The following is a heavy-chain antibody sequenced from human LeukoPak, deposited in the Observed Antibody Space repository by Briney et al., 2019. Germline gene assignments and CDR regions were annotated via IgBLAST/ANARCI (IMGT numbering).Heavy chain of an antibody. D-gene: IGHD1-26*01. Sequence: GGSLRLSCAASGFTFDDYAMHWVRQAPGKGLEWVSLISGDGGSTYFADSVKGRFTISRDNSKNSLYLQMNSLRTEDTALYYCAKAGMGATLYYGMDVWGQGTTVTVSS. CDR3: AKAGMGATLYYGMDV. V-gene: IGHV3-43*02. CDR1: GFTFDDYA. J-gene: IGHJ6*02. CDR2: ISGDGGST.